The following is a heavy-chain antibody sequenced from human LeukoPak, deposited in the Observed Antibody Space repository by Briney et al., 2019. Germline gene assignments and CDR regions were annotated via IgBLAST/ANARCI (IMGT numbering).Heavy chain of an antibody. V-gene: IGHV3-21*01. D-gene: IGHD3-22*01. J-gene: IGHJ4*02. Sequence: AGSLRLSCVASGFTFSSNNINWVRQAPGKGLEWVSSISSSGDYIYYADSVKGRFTISRDNAKNSLYLQMNSLRAEDTAAYYCARNLKNYYDSNGYFDYWGQGTLVTVSS. CDR3: ARNLKNYYDSNGYFDY. CDR1: GFTFSSNN. CDR2: ISSSGDYI.